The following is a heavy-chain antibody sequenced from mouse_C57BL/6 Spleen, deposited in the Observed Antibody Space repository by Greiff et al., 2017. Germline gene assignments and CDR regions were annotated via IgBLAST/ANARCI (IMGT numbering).Heavy chain of an antibody. J-gene: IGHJ4*01. CDR3: ARARRAMDY. Sequence: EVKLVESGGGLVKPGGSLQLSCAASGFTFSSYAMSWVRQTPEKRLEWVATISDGGSYTYYPDNVKGRCTISRDNAKNNLYLQMSHRKSEDTAMYYCARARRAMDYWGQGTSVTVSS. CDR2: ISDGGSYT. V-gene: IGHV5-4*03. CDR1: GFTFSSYA.